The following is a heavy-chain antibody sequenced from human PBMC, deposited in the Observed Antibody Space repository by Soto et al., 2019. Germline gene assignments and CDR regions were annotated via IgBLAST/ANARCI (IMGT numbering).Heavy chain of an antibody. CDR1: GITFRNFG. D-gene: IGHD2-15*01. CDR2: ISSDGSDK. V-gene: IGHV3-30*18. CDR3: AKGSEVARQELDY. Sequence: QVQLVESGGGVVQPGRSPRLYCAASGITFRNFGMHWVRQAPGKGLEWVAAISSDGSDKYYSDSVKGRFTISRDNSKNTLFLQLNSLRVDDTAVYYCAKGSEVARQELDYWGQGTLVTVSS. J-gene: IGHJ4*02.